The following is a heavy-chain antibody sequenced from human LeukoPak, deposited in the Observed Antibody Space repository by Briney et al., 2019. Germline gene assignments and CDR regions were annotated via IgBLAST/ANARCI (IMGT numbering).Heavy chain of an antibody. CDR3: ARGAYYYED. D-gene: IGHD3-22*01. CDR2: ISASGGTT. CDR1: GFTFSSYA. V-gene: IGHV3-23*01. J-gene: IGHJ4*02. Sequence: RGGSLRLSCAASGFTFSSYAMNWVRQAPGKGLEWGSIISASGGTTYYADSVKGRFTISRDNAKNSLYLQMNSLRAEDTAVYYCARGAYYYEDWGQGTLVTVSS.